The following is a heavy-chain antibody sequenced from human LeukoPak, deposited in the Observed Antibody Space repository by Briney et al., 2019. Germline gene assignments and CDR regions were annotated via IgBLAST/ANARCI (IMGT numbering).Heavy chain of an antibody. V-gene: IGHV1-8*03. CDR2: MNPNSGNT. CDR1: AYTFTSYD. CDR3: ARCVNLRTSCYDY. J-gene: IGHJ4*02. Sequence: GASVKVSCKASAYTFTSYDINWVRQATGQGLEWMGWMNPNSGNTGYAQKFQGRITITRNTSISTAYMELSSLRSEDTAVYYCARCVNLRTSCYDYWGQGTLVTVSS. D-gene: IGHD2-2*01.